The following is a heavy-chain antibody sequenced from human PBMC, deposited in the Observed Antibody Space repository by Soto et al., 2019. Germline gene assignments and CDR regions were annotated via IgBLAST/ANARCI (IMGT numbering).Heavy chain of an antibody. V-gene: IGHV3-30*18. CDR2: ISYDGSNE. Sequence: PGGSLRLSCVASGFTFSSYGMHWVRQTPGMGLEWVAHISYDGSNEHYIDSVKGRFTISRDNSKNTVYLQMNSLRTEDTALYYCAKDTYYHDSSGYYVFDHWGQGTLVTVSS. CDR3: AKDTYYHDSSGYYVFDH. J-gene: IGHJ4*02. D-gene: IGHD3-22*01. CDR1: GFTFSSYG.